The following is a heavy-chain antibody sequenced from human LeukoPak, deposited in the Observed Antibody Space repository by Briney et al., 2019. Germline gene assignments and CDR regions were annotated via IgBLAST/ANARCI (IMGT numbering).Heavy chain of an antibody. Sequence: SETLSLTCAVYGGSFSGYYWSWIRKPPGKGLEWIGEINHSGSTNYNPSLKSRVTISVDTSKNQFSLKLSSVTAADTAVYYCAGAAAGFVWWAPPYDYWGQGTLVTVSS. D-gene: IGHD6-13*01. J-gene: IGHJ4*02. CDR3: AGAAAGFVWWAPPYDY. CDR2: INHSGST. CDR1: GGSFSGYY. V-gene: IGHV4-34*01.